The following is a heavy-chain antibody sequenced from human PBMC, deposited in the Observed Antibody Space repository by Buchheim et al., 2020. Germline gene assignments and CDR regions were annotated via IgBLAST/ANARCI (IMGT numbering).Heavy chain of an antibody. CDR3: AKAQKYSPSEGMDV. D-gene: IGHD5-18*01. CDR2: FSVMGVGT. Sequence: EVQLLESGGGLVQPGGSLRLSCAASGFTFTGFAISWFRKVPGRGRGWVSVFSVMGVGTNYAASVKGRFTISSANSTTKLFSQMNSLRAEDTAVYYCAKAQKYSPSEGMDVWGQGTT. J-gene: IGHJ6*02. CDR1: GFTFTGFA. V-gene: IGHV3-23*01.